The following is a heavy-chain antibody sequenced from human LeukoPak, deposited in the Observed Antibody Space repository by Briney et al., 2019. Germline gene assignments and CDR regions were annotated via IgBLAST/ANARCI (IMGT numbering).Heavy chain of an antibody. CDR2: MNPNTGNT. Sequence: ASVKVTCKASGYTFTTYDINWVRQATGQGLEWMGWMNPNTGNTGYAQKFLGRVTITRNTSISTAYMELSSLRSEDTAVYYCARKFSLNNGWGYTWFDLWGQGSLVTVSS. CDR1: GYTFTTYD. CDR3: ARKFSLNNGWGYTWFDL. J-gene: IGHJ5*02. D-gene: IGHD6-13*01. V-gene: IGHV1-8*03.